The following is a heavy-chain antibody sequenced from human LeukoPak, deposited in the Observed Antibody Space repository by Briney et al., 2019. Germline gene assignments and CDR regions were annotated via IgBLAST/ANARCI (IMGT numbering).Heavy chain of an antibody. J-gene: IGHJ5*02. Sequence: SETLSLTCAVYGGSFSGYYWSWIRQPPGKGLEWIGEINHSGSTNYNPSLKSRVTISVDTSKNQFSLKPSSVTAADTAVYYCATTVDSSGYHNWFDPWGQGTLVTVSS. V-gene: IGHV4-34*01. CDR1: GGSFSGYY. CDR3: ATTVDSSGYHNWFDP. CDR2: INHSGST. D-gene: IGHD3-22*01.